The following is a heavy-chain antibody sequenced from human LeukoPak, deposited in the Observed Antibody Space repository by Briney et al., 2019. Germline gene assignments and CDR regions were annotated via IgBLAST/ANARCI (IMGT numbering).Heavy chain of an antibody. J-gene: IGHJ5*02. CDR2: INPNSGGT. CDR1: GYTFTGYY. D-gene: IGHD1-14*01. Sequence: GASVKVSCKASGYTFTGYYMHWVRQAPGQGLEWMGWINPNSGGTNYAQKFQGRVTMTRDTSISTAYMELSRLRSDDTAVYYCARDPQLRTRNLGFDPWGQGTLVTVSS. CDR3: ARDPQLRTRNLGFDP. V-gene: IGHV1-2*02.